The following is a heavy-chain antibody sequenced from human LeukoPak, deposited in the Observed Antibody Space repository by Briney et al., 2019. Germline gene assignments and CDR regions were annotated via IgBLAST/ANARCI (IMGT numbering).Heavy chain of an antibody. CDR3: ARLKLISHGSGGLDP. CDR2: IDWDDDK. D-gene: IGHD5-12*01. V-gene: IGHV2-70*11. J-gene: IGHJ5*02. CDR1: GFSLSTSGMC. Sequence: SGPTLSNPTQTLTLTCTFSGFSLSTSGMCVSWIRQPPGKALEWLSRIDWDDDKYYITSLKTRLTISKDTSKNQVVLTMTNMDPVDTATYYCARLKLISHGSGGLDPWGQGTLVTVSS.